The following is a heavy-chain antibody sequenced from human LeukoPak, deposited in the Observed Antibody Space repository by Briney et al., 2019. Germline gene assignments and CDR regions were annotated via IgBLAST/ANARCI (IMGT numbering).Heavy chain of an antibody. Sequence: PGRSLRLSCAASGFTFSTYAMHWVRQAPGKGREWAAMIWDNGKNKHYADSAKGRFTISRDNPKNTQDLQMTSLGADDTAVYYCVRAPSNGGSAFDYWGQGTLVTVSS. D-gene: IGHD4-11*01. CDR2: IWDNGKNK. CDR1: GFTFSTYA. CDR3: VRAPSNGGSAFDY. V-gene: IGHV3-33*08. J-gene: IGHJ4*02.